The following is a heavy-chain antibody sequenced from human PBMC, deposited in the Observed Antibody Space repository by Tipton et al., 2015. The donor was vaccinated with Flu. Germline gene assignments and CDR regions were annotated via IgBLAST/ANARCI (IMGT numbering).Heavy chain of an antibody. Sequence: TLSLTCTVSGGSISSYYWSWIRQPAGKGLEWIGRIYTSGSTNYNPSLKSRVTMSVDTSKNQFSLKLSSVTAADTAVYYCARGGDSSSPQAFDYWGQGTLVTVSS. CDR3: ARGGDSSSPQAFDY. J-gene: IGHJ4*02. CDR1: GGSISSYY. CDR2: IYTSGST. D-gene: IGHD6-6*01. V-gene: IGHV4-4*07.